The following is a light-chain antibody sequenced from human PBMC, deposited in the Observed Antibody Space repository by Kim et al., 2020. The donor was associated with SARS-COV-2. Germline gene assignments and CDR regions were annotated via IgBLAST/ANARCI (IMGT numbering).Light chain of an antibody. CDR3: CSFTSSSTLV. Sequence: GQAITISCTGTSHDIGGYNSVAWYQHPPGKAPKLIITDVTKRPSGVSNRFSGSKSGNTASLTISWLQTEDEADYYCCSFTSSSTLVFGGGTQLTVL. J-gene: IGLJ3*02. V-gene: IGLV2-14*03. CDR1: SHDIGGYNS. CDR2: DVT.